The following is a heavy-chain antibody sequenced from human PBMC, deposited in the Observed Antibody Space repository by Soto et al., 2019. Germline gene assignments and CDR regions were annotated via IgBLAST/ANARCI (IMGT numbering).Heavy chain of an antibody. J-gene: IGHJ5*02. V-gene: IGHV3-30*03. Sequence: GGSLRLSCAASGSTFSHYIYHWVRQAPGKGLQWVAVIRDDGKKTNYATSVRGRFTVSRDMSKSTIFLQMNNLRIDDSAIYSCAREGDSHAFRGFDLWGQGTPVTVSS. CDR1: GSTFSHYI. D-gene: IGHD5-18*01. CDR2: IRDDGKKT. CDR3: AREGDSHAFRGFDL.